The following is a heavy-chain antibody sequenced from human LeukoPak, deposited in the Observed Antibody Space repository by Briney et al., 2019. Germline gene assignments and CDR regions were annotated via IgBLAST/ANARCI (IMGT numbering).Heavy chain of an antibody. CDR2: IKSKSDGGTT. CDR1: GFRFSRAW. J-gene: IGHJ6*03. Sequence: GESLRLSCAASGFRFSRAWMSWVREAPGRGLEWVGRIKSKSDGGTTDYAAPAKGRFTISRDDSKNTLYLQMNSLKTEDTAVHYCTTPPPLYDSSGYPTYYYYYMDLWGKGTTVSISS. V-gene: IGHV3-15*05. D-gene: IGHD3-22*01. CDR3: TTPPPLYDSSGYPTYYYYYMDL.